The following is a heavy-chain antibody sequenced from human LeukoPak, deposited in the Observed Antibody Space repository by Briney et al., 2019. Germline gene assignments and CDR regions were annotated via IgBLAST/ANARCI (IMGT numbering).Heavy chain of an antibody. CDR1: GFTFSSYW. D-gene: IGHD4-17*01. CDR3: ARGLLTQSTVTLGY. CDR2: INTDETRT. J-gene: IGHJ4*02. Sequence: TGGSLRLSCTASGFTFSSYWMHWVRQAPGKGLLWVSRINTDETRTNYADSVKGRFTISRDNAKNTLYLQMDSLRAEDTAVYYCARGLLTQSTVTLGYWGQGTLVTVSS. V-gene: IGHV3-74*01.